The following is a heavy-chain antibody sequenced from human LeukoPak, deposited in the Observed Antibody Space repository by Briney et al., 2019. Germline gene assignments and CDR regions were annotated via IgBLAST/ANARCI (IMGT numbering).Heavy chain of an antibody. CDR1: GLTFSSYW. CDR3: ARSEVSPSDFDY. Sequence: GGSLRLSCAVSGLTFSSYWMSWVRQAPGKGLEWVANIKQDGSEKYYVDSVKGRFTISRDNAKNSLYLQMNSLRAEDTAVYYCARSEVSPSDFDYWGQGTLVTVSS. V-gene: IGHV3-7*01. D-gene: IGHD5/OR15-5a*01. J-gene: IGHJ4*02. CDR2: IKQDGSEK.